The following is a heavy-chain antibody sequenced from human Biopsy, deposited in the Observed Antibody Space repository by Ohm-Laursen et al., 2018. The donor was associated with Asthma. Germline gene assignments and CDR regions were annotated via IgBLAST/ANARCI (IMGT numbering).Heavy chain of an antibody. CDR3: AKVRSDWVITESFDY. CDR2: ISWNSATI. Sequence: RSLRLSCSASGFAVSRDHMFWVRQAPGKGLEWVSGISWNSATIGYADSVEGRFTISRDNAKNSVFLHMDSLRPEDTAFYYCAKVRSDWVITESFDYWGQGVLVTVSS. V-gene: IGHV3-9*01. D-gene: IGHD3-22*01. CDR1: GFAVSRDH. J-gene: IGHJ4*02.